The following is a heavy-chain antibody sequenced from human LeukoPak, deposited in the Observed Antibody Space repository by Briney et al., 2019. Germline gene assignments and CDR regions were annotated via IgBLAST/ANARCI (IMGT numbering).Heavy chain of an antibody. CDR2: INHSGST. J-gene: IGHJ4*02. D-gene: IGHD3-16*01. V-gene: IGHV4-39*07. CDR3: ARGRRNNQSLGGVFDY. CDR1: GGSISSSSYY. Sequence: SETLSLTCTVSGGSISSSSYYWGWIRQPPGKGLEWIGEINHSGSTNYNPSLKSRVTISVDTSKNQFSLKLSSVTAADTAVYYCARGRRNNQSLGGVFDYWGQGTLVTVSS.